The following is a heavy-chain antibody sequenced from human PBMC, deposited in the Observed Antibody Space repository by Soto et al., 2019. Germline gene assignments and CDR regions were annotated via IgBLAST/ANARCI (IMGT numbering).Heavy chain of an antibody. CDR1: GYSFTSYW. CDR2: IYPGDSDT. V-gene: IGHV5-51*01. CDR3: ATQDYYDSSGYSGTDS. D-gene: IGHD3-22*01. Sequence: PGESLKISCKGSGYSFTSYWIGWVRQMPGKGLEWMGIIYPGDSDTRYSPSFQGQVTISADKSISTAYLQWSSLKASDTAMYYCATQDYYDSSGYSGTDSWGQGTLVTVSS. J-gene: IGHJ5*01.